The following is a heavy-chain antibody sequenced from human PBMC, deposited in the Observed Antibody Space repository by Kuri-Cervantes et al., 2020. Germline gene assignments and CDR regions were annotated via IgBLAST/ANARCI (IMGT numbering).Heavy chain of an antibody. D-gene: IGHD1-26*01. Sequence: GGSLRLSCAASGFTFDDYAMHWVRQAPGKGLEWVSGISWNSGSIGYADSVKGRFTIPRDNAKNSLYLQMNSLRAEDTALYYCAKDMGPKGSPMWFDPWGQGTLVTVSS. J-gene: IGHJ5*02. V-gene: IGHV3-9*01. CDR1: GFTFDDYA. CDR3: AKDMGPKGSPMWFDP. CDR2: ISWNSGSI.